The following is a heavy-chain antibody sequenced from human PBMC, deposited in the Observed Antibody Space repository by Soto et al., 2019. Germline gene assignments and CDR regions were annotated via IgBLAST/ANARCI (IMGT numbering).Heavy chain of an antibody. Sequence: QVQLVESGGGVVQPGRSLRLSCAASGFTFSSYAMHWVRQAPGKGLEWVAVISYDGSNKYYADSVKGRFTISRDNFKNSLYRQMNSRRAEDTAVYYWARDEIRFSWAYGMDVWGQGTTVTVSS. CDR3: ARDEIRFSWAYGMDV. D-gene: IGHD3-3*01. V-gene: IGHV3-30-3*01. CDR1: GFTFSSYA. CDR2: ISYDGSNK. J-gene: IGHJ6*02.